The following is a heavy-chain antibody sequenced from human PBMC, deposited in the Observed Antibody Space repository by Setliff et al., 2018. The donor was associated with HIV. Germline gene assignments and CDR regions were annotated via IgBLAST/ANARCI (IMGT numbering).Heavy chain of an antibody. CDR1: GFTFSTYA. J-gene: IGHJ4*02. Sequence: PGGSLRLSCAASGFTFSTYAMSWVRQAPGKGLAWASAISAGGGSRYYAYSVKGRFTISRDNSKNTLYLQMNSLRAEDTAVYYCAKIMWDTGNYHSFVGHWGQGTLVTVSS. V-gene: IGHV3-23*01. D-gene: IGHD1-26*01. CDR2: ISAGGGSR. CDR3: AKIMWDTGNYHSFVGH.